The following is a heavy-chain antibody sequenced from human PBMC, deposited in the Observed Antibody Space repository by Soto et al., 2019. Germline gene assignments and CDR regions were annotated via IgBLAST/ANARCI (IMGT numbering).Heavy chain of an antibody. V-gene: IGHV3-23*01. D-gene: IGHD3-10*01. J-gene: IGHJ6*02. CDR2: LDGAGGST. CDR3: AAPRDEYGSGVSWFTYGMDI. Sequence: GGSLRLSCLASGFTFSDFAMTWVRHVPGRGLEWVASLDGAGGSTYYAESVRGRFSISRDNSQNTLFLQMKRLTVDDTAIYYCAAPRDEYGSGVSWFTYGMDIWGQGTTVTVSS. CDR1: GFTFSDFA.